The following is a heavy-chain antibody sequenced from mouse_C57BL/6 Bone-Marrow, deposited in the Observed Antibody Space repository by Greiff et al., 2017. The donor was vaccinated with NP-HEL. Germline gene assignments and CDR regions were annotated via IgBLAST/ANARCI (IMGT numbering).Heavy chain of an antibody. CDR1: GYTFTSYG. CDR2: IYPRSGNT. CDR3: ARAYSNYVYWYFDV. J-gene: IGHJ1*03. V-gene: IGHV1-81*01. D-gene: IGHD2-5*01. Sequence: VNLVESGAELARPGASVKLSCKASGYTFTSYGISWVKQRTGQGLEWIGEIYPRSGNTYYNEKFKGKATLTADKSSSTAYMELRSLTSEDSAVYFCARAYSNYVYWYFDVWGTGTTVTVSS.